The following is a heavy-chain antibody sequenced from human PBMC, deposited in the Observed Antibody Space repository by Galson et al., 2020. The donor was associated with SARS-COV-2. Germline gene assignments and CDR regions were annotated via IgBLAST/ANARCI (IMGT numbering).Heavy chain of an antibody. CDR1: GCTFSGNF. V-gene: IGHV1-2*04. Sequence: ASVKVSCKASGCTFSGNFIHWVRQAPGHGLEWMGYIDPKNGATSFAQKFQGSVTLTSDTSISTVYMELKSLTSGDTAVYFCARGKADYSGNYVIVQDYWGQGPLVTVSS. CDR3: ARGKADYSGNYVIVQDY. CDR2: IDPKNGAT. D-gene: IGHD3-10*02. J-gene: IGHJ4*02.